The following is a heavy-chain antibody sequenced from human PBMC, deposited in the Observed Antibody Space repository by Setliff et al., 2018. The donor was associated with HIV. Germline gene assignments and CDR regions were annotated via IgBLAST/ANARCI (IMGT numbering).Heavy chain of an antibody. CDR1: GGSISSSSYY. D-gene: IGHD6-25*01. CDR3: ARGLDSAKIHY. CDR2: IYYRGST. J-gene: IGHJ4*02. V-gene: IGHV4-39*07. Sequence: TSETLSLTCTVSGGSISSSSYYWGWIRQPPGKGLQWIGSIYYRGSTYYNPSLKSRVTISVDTSKNQFSLNLSSVTAADTAVYYCARGLDSAKIHYWGQGTLVTVSS.